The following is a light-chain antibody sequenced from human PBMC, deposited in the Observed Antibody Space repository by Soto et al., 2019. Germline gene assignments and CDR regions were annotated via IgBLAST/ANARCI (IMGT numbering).Light chain of an antibody. CDR1: QNVASY. Sequence: DIQMTQSPSSLSASVGDKVTITCRASQNVASYLNWYQQKLGTAPKVLIYATSTLKTGVPSRFSGSGSGTEFILTITSLHPEDFATYYCQQTYNTPLTFGGGTKVEIK. V-gene: IGKV1-39*01. J-gene: IGKJ4*01. CDR2: ATS. CDR3: QQTYNTPLT.